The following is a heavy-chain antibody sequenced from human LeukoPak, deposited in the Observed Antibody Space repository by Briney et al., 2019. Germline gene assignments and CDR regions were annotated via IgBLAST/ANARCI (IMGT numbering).Heavy chain of an antibody. V-gene: IGHV3-30*02. CDR2: IRYDGSNK. J-gene: IGHJ4*02. D-gene: IGHD3-3*01. Sequence: GGSLRLSCAASGFTFSSYGMHWVRQAPGKGLEWVAFIRYDGSNKYYADSVKGRFTISRDNSKNTLYLQMNSLRAEDTAVYYCAKDGPYDFWSGYGYYFDYWGQGTLVTVSS. CDR3: AKDGPYDFWSGYGYYFDY. CDR1: GFTFSSYG.